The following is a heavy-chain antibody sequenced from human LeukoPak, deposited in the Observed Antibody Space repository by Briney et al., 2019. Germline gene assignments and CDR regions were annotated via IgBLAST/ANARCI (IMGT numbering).Heavy chain of an antibody. Sequence: SETLSLTCTVSGGSISTYYWSWIRQPPGKGLEWIGYIYYSGSTNYNPSRKSRVTISVDTSKNQFSLKLSSVTAADTAVYYCAKGEKYGDYGYWGQRTLVTVSS. CDR3: AKGEKYGDYGY. CDR1: GGSISTYY. CDR2: IYYSGST. J-gene: IGHJ4*02. D-gene: IGHD4-17*01. V-gene: IGHV4-59*01.